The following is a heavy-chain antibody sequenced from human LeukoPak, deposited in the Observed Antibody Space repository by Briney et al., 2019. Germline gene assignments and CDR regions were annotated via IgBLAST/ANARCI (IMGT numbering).Heavy chain of an antibody. Sequence: SETLSLTCAVYGGSFSGYYWSWIRQPPGKGLEWIGEINHSGSTNYNPSLKSRVTISVDTSKNQFSLKLSSVTAADTAVYYCARGRSYYSYSYMDVWGKGTTSPSP. CDR1: GGSFSGYY. CDR2: INHSGST. CDR3: ARGRSYYSYSYMDV. V-gene: IGHV4-34*01. J-gene: IGHJ6*03.